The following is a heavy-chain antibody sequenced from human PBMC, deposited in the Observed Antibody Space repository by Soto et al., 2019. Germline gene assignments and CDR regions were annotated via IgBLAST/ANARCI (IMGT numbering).Heavy chain of an antibody. Sequence: ASVKVSCKASGYTFTGYYMHWVRQAPGQGLEWMGWINPNSGGTNYAQKFQGRVTMTRDTSISTAYMELSRLRSDDTAVYYCARSTVALGNAFDIWGQGTMVTVSS. CDR3: ARSTVALGNAFDI. CDR1: GYTFTGYY. CDR2: INPNSGGT. D-gene: IGHD4-17*01. J-gene: IGHJ3*02. V-gene: IGHV1-2*02.